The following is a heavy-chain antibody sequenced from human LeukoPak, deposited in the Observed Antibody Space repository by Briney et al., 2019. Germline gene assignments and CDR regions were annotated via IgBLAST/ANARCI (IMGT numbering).Heavy chain of an antibody. V-gene: IGHV3-21*06. CDR1: GFNLSGYT. CDR3: VRGIDYDILIGSPPRFDP. Sequence: GGSLRLSCAASGFNLSGYTMNWVRQAPGKGLEWVSSISRTGSHIFYADSLKGRFIISKDDTKNFLFLQMNSLSAEDTAFYYCVRGIDYDILIGSPPRFDPWGQGTLVTVSS. CDR2: ISRTGSHI. D-gene: IGHD3-9*01. J-gene: IGHJ5*02.